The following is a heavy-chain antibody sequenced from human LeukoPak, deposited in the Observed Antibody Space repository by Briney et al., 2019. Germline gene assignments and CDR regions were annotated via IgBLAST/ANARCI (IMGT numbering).Heavy chain of an antibody. D-gene: IGHD4-23*01. Sequence: GASVKVSCKASGYTFTAYYMHWVRQAPGQGLEWMGWINPKSGGTNYPQKFQGRVTMTRETSISTAYMELSRLRSDDTAVYYCARGIYGGNSPLVDYWGQGTLVAVSS. CDR3: ARGIYGGNSPLVDY. V-gene: IGHV1-2*02. CDR2: INPKSGGT. J-gene: IGHJ4*02. CDR1: GYTFTAYY.